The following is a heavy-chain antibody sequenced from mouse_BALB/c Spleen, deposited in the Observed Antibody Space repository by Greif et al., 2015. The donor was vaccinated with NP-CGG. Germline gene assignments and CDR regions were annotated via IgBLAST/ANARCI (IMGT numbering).Heavy chain of an antibody. CDR3: ARKGLTGAFDY. CDR1: GYTFTSYW. Sequence: VHLVESGAELAKPGASVKMSCKASGYTFTSYWMHWVKQRPGQGLEWIGYINPSTGYTEYDQKFKDKATLTADKSSSTAYMQLSSLTSEDSAVYYCARKGLTGAFDYWGQGTTLTVSS. J-gene: IGHJ2*01. D-gene: IGHD4-1*01. V-gene: IGHV1-7*01. CDR2: INPSTGYT.